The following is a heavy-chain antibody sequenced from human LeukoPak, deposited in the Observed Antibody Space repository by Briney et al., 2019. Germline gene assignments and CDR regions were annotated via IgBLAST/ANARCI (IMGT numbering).Heavy chain of an antibody. CDR2: ISSSSSYI. CDR1: GFTFSSYS. V-gene: IGHV3-21*01. CDR3: ALLLGGDY. J-gene: IGHJ4*02. D-gene: IGHD3-16*01. Sequence: GGSLRLSCAASGFTFSSYSMNWVRQAPGKGLEWVSSISSSSSYIYYADSVKGRFTISRDNSKNTLYLQMNSLRAEDTAVYYCALLLGGDYWGQGTLVTVSS.